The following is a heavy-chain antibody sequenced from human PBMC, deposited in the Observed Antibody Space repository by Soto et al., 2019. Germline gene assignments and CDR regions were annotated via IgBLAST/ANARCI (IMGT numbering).Heavy chain of an antibody. Sequence: PGGSLRLSCAASVFTFSSYGMHWVRQAPGKGLEWVAVISYDGSNKYYADSVKGRFTISRDNSKNTLYLQMNSLRAEDTAVYYCAKGWKGDYVWGSYRYNAFDIWGQGTMVTVSS. J-gene: IGHJ3*02. CDR2: ISYDGSNK. CDR3: AKGWKGDYVWGSYRYNAFDI. V-gene: IGHV3-30*18. CDR1: VFTFSSYG. D-gene: IGHD3-16*02.